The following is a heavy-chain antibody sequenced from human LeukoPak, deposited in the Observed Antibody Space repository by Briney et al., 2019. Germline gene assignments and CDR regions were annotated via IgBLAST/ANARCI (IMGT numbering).Heavy chain of an antibody. Sequence: ASVKVSCKASGYTFTSYYMHWVRQAPGQGLEWIGIINPSGGSTSYAQKFQGGVTMTRDTSTSTVYMELSSLRSEDTAVYYCAREAGITIFGVVTRGWFDPWGQGTLVTVSS. D-gene: IGHD3-3*01. CDR2: INPSGGST. V-gene: IGHV1-46*01. CDR1: GYTFTSYY. J-gene: IGHJ5*02. CDR3: AREAGITIFGVVTRGWFDP.